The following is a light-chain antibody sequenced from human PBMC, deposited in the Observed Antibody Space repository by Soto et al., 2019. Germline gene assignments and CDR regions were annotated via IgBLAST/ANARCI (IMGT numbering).Light chain of an antibody. CDR2: GAS. V-gene: IGKV3-20*01. Sequence: EIVWTQSPGIFSLSPGERASLSCGASQSISSSFLAWYQQKPGQAPRLLIYGASSRATGIPDRFSGTGSETDFTLTISRLEPEDFAVYYCQQYDNSPITFGQGTRLEIK. J-gene: IGKJ5*01. CDR1: QSISSSF. CDR3: QQYDNSPIT.